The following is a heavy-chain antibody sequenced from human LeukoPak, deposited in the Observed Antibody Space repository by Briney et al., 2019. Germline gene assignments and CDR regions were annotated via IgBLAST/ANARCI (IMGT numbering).Heavy chain of an antibody. D-gene: IGHD1-26*01. J-gene: IGHJ3*02. Sequence: GGSLRLSCAASEFTFSTYCMHWVRQAPGKGLVWVSRINSDGTSTDYADSVKGRFTISRDNSKNTLYLQMNSLRAEDTAVYYCAKDREWSYLDAFDIWGQGTMVTVSS. V-gene: IGHV3-74*01. CDR2: INSDGTST. CDR3: AKDREWSYLDAFDI. CDR1: EFTFSTYC.